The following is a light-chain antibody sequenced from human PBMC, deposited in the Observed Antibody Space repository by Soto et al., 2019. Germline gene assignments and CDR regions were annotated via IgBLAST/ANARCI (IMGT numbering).Light chain of an antibody. CDR2: EVT. Sequence: QSALTQPASVSGSPGQSIAISCTGTRSDVGAYNYVSWYQQHPGKAPKLMISEVTNRPSGVSDRFSGSKSGNTASLTISGLQAEDEADYYCQSYDTSLTGSCVFGTGTKVTVL. V-gene: IGLV2-14*01. CDR3: QSYDTSLTGSCV. CDR1: RSDVGAYNY. J-gene: IGLJ1*01.